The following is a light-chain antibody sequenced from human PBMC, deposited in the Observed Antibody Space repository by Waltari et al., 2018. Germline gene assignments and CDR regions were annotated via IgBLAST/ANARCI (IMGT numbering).Light chain of an antibody. V-gene: IGKV1-5*03. Sequence: DIQMTQSPSTLSASVGDRVTITCRASQTISSWLAWYPQTPGKPPKLLIYKASSLESGVPSTFSGSGSGTEFTLTISSLQPDDFATYYCQQYDSYPFTFGPGTRVDIK. CDR2: KAS. J-gene: IGKJ3*01. CDR1: QTISSW. CDR3: QQYDSYPFT.